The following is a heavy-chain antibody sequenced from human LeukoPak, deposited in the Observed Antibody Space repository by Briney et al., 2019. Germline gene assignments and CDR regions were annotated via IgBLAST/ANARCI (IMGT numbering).Heavy chain of an antibody. CDR2: ISSSTNTI. Sequence: PGGSLRLSCAASGFTFSSYNMIWVRQAPGKGLEWISYISSSTNTIYYADSVKGRFTISRDNAKDPLYLQMDSLRAEDTAVYYCAREGPIMGYPQFDYWGQGILVTVSS. V-gene: IGHV3-48*04. J-gene: IGHJ4*02. D-gene: IGHD3-16*02. CDR1: GFTFSSYN. CDR3: AREGPIMGYPQFDY.